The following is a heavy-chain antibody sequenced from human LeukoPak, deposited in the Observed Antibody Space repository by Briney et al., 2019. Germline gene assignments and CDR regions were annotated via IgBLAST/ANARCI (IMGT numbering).Heavy chain of an antibody. D-gene: IGHD6-13*01. CDR2: ISSSSSYI. CDR3: ARAGTAAGTQFDY. CDR1: GFTFSSYS. J-gene: IGHJ4*02. Sequence: GGSLRLSCAASGFTFSSYSMNWLRQAPGKGLEWVSSISSSSSYIYYADSVKGRFTISRDNAKNSLYLQMNSLRAEDTAVYYCARAGTAAGTQFDYWGQGTLVTVSS. V-gene: IGHV3-21*01.